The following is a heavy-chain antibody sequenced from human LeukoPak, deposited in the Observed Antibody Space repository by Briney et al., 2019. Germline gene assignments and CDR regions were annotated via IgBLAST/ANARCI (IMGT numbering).Heavy chain of an antibody. V-gene: IGHV7-4-1*02. Sequence: GASVKVSCKTSGYAFINYAINWVRQAPGQGLEWMGWINTNTGNPTYAQGFTGRFVFSLDTSVSTTYHQISSLETEDTAIYYCARSNNDGDYLGVGFDYWGQGALVTVSS. CDR1: GYAFINYA. CDR3: ARSNNDGDYLGVGFDY. D-gene: IGHD4-17*01. CDR2: INTNTGNP. J-gene: IGHJ4*02.